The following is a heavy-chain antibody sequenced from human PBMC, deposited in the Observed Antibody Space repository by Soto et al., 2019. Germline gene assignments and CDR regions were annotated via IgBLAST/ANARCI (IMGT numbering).Heavy chain of an antibody. CDR1: GGTFSSYA. V-gene: IGHV1-69*05. J-gene: IGHJ5*02. Sequence: SVKVSCKASGGTFSSYAISWVRQAPGQGLEWMGGIIPIFGTANYAQKFQGRVTITRDTSASTAYMELSSLRSEDTAVYYCARENYYGSGSYYNRGLYWFDPWGQGTLVTVSS. CDR3: ARENYYGSGSYYNRGLYWFDP. D-gene: IGHD3-10*01. CDR2: IIPIFGTA.